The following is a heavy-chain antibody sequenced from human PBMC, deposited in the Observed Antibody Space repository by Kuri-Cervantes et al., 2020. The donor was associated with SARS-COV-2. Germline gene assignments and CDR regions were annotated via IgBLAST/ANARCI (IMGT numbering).Heavy chain of an antibody. CDR3: AKGVVGVGYSVPLQGSGEPYGIDV. V-gene: IGHV3-23*01. Sequence: GESLKISCAASGFTFSSYAMSWVRQAPGKGLEWVSAISGSGGSTYYADSVRGRFTISRDNSKNTLYLQMNSLRAEDTAVYYCAKGVVGVGYSVPLQGSGEPYGIDVWGQGTTVTVSS. CDR1: GFTFSSYA. CDR2: ISGSGGST. D-gene: IGHD3-10*01. J-gene: IGHJ6*02.